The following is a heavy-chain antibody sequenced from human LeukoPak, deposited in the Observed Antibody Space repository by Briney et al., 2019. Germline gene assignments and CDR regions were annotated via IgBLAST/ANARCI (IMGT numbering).Heavy chain of an antibody. CDR3: ARGSNISWRPPQDALDI. CDR2: INPGGGST. CDR1: GYTFTSYG. V-gene: IGHV1-46*04. D-gene: IGHD2/OR15-2a*01. J-gene: IGHJ3*02. Sequence: ASVKVSCKASGYTFTSYGISWVRQAPGQGLEWMGIINPGGGSTSHAQKLQGRVTMTRDTSTGTFYMDLSSLRSEDTAVYYCARGSNISWRPPQDALDIWGQGTMVTVSS.